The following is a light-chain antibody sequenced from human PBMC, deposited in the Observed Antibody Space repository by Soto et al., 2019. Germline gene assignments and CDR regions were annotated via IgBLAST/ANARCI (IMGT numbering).Light chain of an antibody. Sequence: GSASLTPREKITVSAGASQSVSSTYLAWYQQRPGQAPRLLIYGTSSRATGIPDRFSGSGSGTDFPLTIGILEFEDFAVYDCQHCGRSWWAFGEGTKVDIK. CDR2: GTS. J-gene: IGKJ1*01. CDR3: QHCGRSWWA. CDR1: QSVSSTY. V-gene: IGKV3-20*01.